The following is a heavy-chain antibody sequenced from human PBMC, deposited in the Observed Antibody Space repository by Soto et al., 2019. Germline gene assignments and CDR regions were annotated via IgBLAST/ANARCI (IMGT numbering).Heavy chain of an antibody. V-gene: IGHV2-5*02. CDR1: GFSLTTTAAG. CDR2: IYGGHDK. Sequence: QITLKESGPTLVKPTQTLTLTCTFSGFSLTTTAAGVGWIRQPPGKALEWLAFIYGGHDKYYSTSLKSRPSSPKDTPKNQVVLTITNMDPADTATYYCAHRYINAGTAAWGQGTLVTVSS. D-gene: IGHD1-1*01. J-gene: IGHJ5*02. CDR3: AHRYINAGTAA.